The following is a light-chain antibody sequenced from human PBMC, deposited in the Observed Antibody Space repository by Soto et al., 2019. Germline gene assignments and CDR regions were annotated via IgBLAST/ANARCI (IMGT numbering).Light chain of an antibody. Sequence: QSVLTQVSSVSGSPGQSITISCSEISRDVVTCILVFWYQQHPGKAPRLMIYEVIKRPSGVSNRFSGSKSANTASLTISGLQAEDEADYYCCSYAGSSVYVLGTGTKVTVL. V-gene: IGLV2-23*02. CDR1: SRDVVTCIL. J-gene: IGLJ1*01. CDR3: CSYAGSSVYV. CDR2: EVI.